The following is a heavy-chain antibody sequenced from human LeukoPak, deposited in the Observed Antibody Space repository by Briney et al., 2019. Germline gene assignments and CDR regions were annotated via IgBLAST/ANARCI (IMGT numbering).Heavy chain of an antibody. Sequence: GGSLRLSCAASGFTVSSNYMSWVRQAPGKGLEWVSVIYSGGSTYYADSVKGRFTISRDNSKNTLYLQMNSLRAEDTAVYYCARHSTYYYGSGSYYLNWFDPWGQGTLVTVSS. CDR2: IYSGGST. CDR3: ARHSTYYYGSGSYYLNWFDP. D-gene: IGHD3-10*01. J-gene: IGHJ5*02. CDR1: GFTVSSNY. V-gene: IGHV3-53*01.